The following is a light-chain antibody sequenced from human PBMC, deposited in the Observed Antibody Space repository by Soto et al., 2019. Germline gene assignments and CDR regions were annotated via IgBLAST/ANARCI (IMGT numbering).Light chain of an antibody. Sequence: DIQMTKSPSTLSASVGDRVAVTCRASQTISSWLAWYQQKPGKAPNLLIYKASSLQSGVPSRFSGSGSGTEFTLTISSLQPDDFATYYCQQYNSYPFTFGQGTKLEIK. CDR3: QQYNSYPFT. CDR2: KAS. J-gene: IGKJ2*01. V-gene: IGKV1-5*03. CDR1: QTISSW.